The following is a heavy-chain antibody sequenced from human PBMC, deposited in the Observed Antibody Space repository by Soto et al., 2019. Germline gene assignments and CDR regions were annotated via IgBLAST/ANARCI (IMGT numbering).Heavy chain of an antibody. D-gene: IGHD2-15*01. J-gene: IGHJ4*02. Sequence: SETLSLTCAVSGGSFSGFFWGWIRQPPGKGLEWIGEVNHGGSTNYNPSLKSRVTISSDTSKNHFSLTLRSVTAADTAVYYCARAAVAAGGHFDKWGQGALDTVST. V-gene: IGHV4-34*01. CDR1: GGSFSGFF. CDR3: ARAAVAAGGHFDK. CDR2: VNHGGST.